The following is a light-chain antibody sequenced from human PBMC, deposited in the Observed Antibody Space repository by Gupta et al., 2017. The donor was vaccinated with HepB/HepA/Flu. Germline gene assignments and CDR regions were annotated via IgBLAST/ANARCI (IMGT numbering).Light chain of an antibody. CDR2: SDN. Sequence: QSLLTLPPSASGTHGPSVTIHCSGSSSNIGSKPVNWYKQIPGTAPKLLIYSDNQRPSGVPDRFSGSKSGTSASLAIVGLQSEDEADYYCASWDDSLNGFYVVGTGTKVTVL. V-gene: IGLV1-44*01. J-gene: IGLJ1*01. CDR1: SSNIGSKP. CDR3: ASWDDSLNGFYV.